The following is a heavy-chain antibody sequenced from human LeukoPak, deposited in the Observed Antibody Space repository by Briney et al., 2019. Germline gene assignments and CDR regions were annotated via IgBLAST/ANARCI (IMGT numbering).Heavy chain of an antibody. Sequence: GGSLRLSCAVSGFTFSTFAMNWVRQAPGKGLEWVSSLSDSAVSSYYADSVKGRFTISRDNSKNTSYLQMNSLRPEDTAVYYCARGADYSKSPCHYWGQGTLVTVSS. CDR1: GFTFSTFA. CDR3: ARGADYSKSPCHY. D-gene: IGHD4-11*01. V-gene: IGHV3-23*01. J-gene: IGHJ4*02. CDR2: LSDSAVSS.